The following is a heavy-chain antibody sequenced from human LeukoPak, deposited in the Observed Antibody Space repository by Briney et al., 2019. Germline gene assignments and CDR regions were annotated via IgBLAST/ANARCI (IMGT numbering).Heavy chain of an antibody. V-gene: IGHV4-34*01. J-gene: IGHJ4*02. CDR3: ARVSGGGWYAVDY. D-gene: IGHD6-19*01. CDR1: GGSFSGYY. Sequence: SETLSLTCAVYGGSFSGYYWSWIRQPPGKGLEWIGEINHSGSTNYNPSLKSRVTISVDTSKNQFSLKLSSVTAADTAVYYCARVSGGGWYAVDYWGQGTLVTVPS. CDR2: INHSGST.